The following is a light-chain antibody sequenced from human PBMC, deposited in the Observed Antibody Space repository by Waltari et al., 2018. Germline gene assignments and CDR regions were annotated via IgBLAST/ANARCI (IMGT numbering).Light chain of an antibody. V-gene: IGLV1-40*01. CDR2: RHP. J-gene: IGLJ3*02. CDR1: TSNIGADYG. CDR3: QSYDSSLSGSV. Sequence: QSVLTQPPSVSGAPGQRVTIPCTGSTSNIGADYGVHWYQQVPGTAPQSPPPPPRVPGTAPKFRVCRHPSRPSGVPDRFCGSKSGTAASLAIAGLQAEDEADYYCQSYDSSLSGSVFGGGTKLTVL.